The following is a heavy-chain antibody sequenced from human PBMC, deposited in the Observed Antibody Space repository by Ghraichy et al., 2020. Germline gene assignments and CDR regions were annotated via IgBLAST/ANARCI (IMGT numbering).Heavy chain of an antibody. CDR3: ARDGNYGSGSYHAFDI. J-gene: IGHJ3*02. CDR2: IYHSGST. D-gene: IGHD3-10*01. V-gene: IGHV4-30-2*01. Sequence: SETLSLTCAVSGGSISSGGYSWSWIRQPPGKGLEWIGYIYHSGSTYNNPSLNSRVTISVDRSKNQFSLKLSSVTAADTAVYYCARDGNYGSGSYHAFDIWCRGTMVTVSS. CDR1: GGSISSGGYS.